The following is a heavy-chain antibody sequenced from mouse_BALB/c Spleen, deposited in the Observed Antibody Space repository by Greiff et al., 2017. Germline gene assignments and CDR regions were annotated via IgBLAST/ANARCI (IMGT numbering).Heavy chain of an antibody. CDR2: IDPANGNT. Sequence: VQLKQSGAELVKPGASVKLSCTASGFNIKDTYMHWVKQRPEQGLEWIGRIDPANGNTKYDPKFQGKATITADTSSNTAYLQLSSLTSEDTAVYYCARSEGYDYDRGRYAMDYWGQGTSVTVSS. V-gene: IGHV14-3*02. J-gene: IGHJ4*01. CDR1: GFNIKDTY. CDR3: ARSEGYDYDRGRYAMDY. D-gene: IGHD2-4*01.